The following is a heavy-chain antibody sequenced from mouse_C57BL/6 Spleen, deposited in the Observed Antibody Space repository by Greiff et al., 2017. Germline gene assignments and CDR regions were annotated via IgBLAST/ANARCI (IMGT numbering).Heavy chain of an antibody. V-gene: IGHV1-80*01. Sequence: VQLQQSGAELVKPGASVKISCKASGYAFSSYWMNWVKQRPGKGLEWIGQIYPGDGDTNYNGKFKGKATLTADKSSSTAYMQLSSLTSEDSAVYFCAVVATDYAMDYWGQGTSVTVSS. CDR1: GYAFSSYW. D-gene: IGHD1-1*01. CDR2: IYPGDGDT. CDR3: AVVATDYAMDY. J-gene: IGHJ4*01.